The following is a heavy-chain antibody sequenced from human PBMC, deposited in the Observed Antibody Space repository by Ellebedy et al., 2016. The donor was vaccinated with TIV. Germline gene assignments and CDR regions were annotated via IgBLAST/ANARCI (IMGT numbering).Heavy chain of an antibody. CDR1: GFTVSSSY. Sequence: GGSLRLSCAGSGFTVSSSYMTWVRQAPGKGLEWVSVIYSSGDAYYADSVKGRFTIPKDSSKNTLDLQMSSLRAEDTAIYYCAQGYRFGLLDYWGQGTLVTVSS. D-gene: IGHD3/OR15-3a*01. V-gene: IGHV3-53*01. J-gene: IGHJ4*02. CDR2: IYSSGDA. CDR3: AQGYRFGLLDY.